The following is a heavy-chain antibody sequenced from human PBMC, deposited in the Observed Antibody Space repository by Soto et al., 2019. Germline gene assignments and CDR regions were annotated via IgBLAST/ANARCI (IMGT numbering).Heavy chain of an antibody. CDR1: GFTFSSYG. J-gene: IGHJ6*02. CDR3: AKDRAHGDYWKPYYYYYGMDV. Sequence: GGSLRLSCAASGFTFSSYGMHWVRQAPGKGLEWVAVISYDGSNKYYADSVKGRFTISRDNSKNTLYLQMNSLRAEDTAVYYCAKDRAHGDYWKPYYYYYGMDVWGQGTTVTVSS. V-gene: IGHV3-30*18. D-gene: IGHD4-17*01. CDR2: ISYDGSNK.